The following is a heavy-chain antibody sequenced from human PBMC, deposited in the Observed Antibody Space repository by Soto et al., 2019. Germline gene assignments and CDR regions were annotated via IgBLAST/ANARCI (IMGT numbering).Heavy chain of an antibody. CDR1: GYTFTTFG. V-gene: IGHV1-18*01. J-gene: IGHJ4*02. Sequence: QVQLVQSGPEVKEPGASVKVSCKTSGYTFTTFGITWVRQAPGQGLEWMGWINTNKGNTDYAQKFQGRVTITTDTSTSTAYMELRSLRSDDTAVYYCATRSPAFAFWGQGTLVTVSS. CDR2: INTNKGNT. CDR3: ATRSPAFAF.